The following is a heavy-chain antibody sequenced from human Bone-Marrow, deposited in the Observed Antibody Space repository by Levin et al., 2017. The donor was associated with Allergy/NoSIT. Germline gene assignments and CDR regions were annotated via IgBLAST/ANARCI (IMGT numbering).Heavy chain of an antibody. D-gene: IGHD3-10*01. CDR3: ARDGGTMVRGVIITFDAFDI. Sequence: SVKVSCKASGGTFSSYAISWVRQAPGQGLEWMGGIIPIFGTANYAQKFQGRVTITADESTSTAYMELSSLRSEDTAVYYCARDGGTMVRGVIITFDAFDIWGQGTMVTVSS. CDR1: GGTFSSYA. V-gene: IGHV1-69*13. CDR2: IIPIFGTA. J-gene: IGHJ3*02.